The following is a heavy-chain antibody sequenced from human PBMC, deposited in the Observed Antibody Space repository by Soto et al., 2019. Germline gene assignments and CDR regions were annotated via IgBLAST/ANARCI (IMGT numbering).Heavy chain of an antibody. CDR3: AGSTTTVTTPLLYNWFDP. CDR1: GGTFSSYA. Sequence: SVKVSCKASGGTFSSYAISWVRQAPGQGLEWMGGIIPIFGTANYAQKFQGRVTITADESTSTAYMELSSLGSEDTAVYYCAGSTTTVTTPLLYNWFDPWGQGTLVTVSS. J-gene: IGHJ5*02. V-gene: IGHV1-69*13. CDR2: IIPIFGTA. D-gene: IGHD4-17*01.